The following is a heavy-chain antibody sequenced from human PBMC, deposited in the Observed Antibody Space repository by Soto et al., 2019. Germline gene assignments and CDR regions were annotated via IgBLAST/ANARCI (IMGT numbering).Heavy chain of an antibody. D-gene: IGHD6-13*01. J-gene: IGHJ1*01. CDR2: MNPNTGNT. CDR1: GYTFTSYD. V-gene: IGHV1-8*01. Sequence: ASGKVSCKASGYTFTSYDISWVRQATGQGLEWMGWMNPNTGNTGYAQRFQGRATMTRSTSVGTAYMELSSLRSEDTAVYYCARGQAAGTEYFQDWGQGTLVTVSS. CDR3: ARGQAAGTEYFQD.